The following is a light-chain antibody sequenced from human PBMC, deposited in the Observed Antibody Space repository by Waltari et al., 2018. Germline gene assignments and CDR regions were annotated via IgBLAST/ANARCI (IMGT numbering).Light chain of an antibody. Sequence: DIHMTESPSPLSASVGDTATITCRASQSISSYVYWYQQQPGNAPKVVIYDASRLQSAVPSRFSGSGSGTDFTLTISSLQPEDFATYYCQQSSSTPYTFGQGTKLEI. CDR2: DAS. V-gene: IGKV1-39*01. J-gene: IGKJ2*01. CDR3: QQSSSTPYT. CDR1: QSISSY.